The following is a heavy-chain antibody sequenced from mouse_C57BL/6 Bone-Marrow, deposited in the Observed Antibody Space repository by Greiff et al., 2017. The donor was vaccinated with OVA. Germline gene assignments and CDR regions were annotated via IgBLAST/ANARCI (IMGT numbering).Heavy chain of an antibody. CDR1: GFTFSSYA. CDR2: ISDGGSYT. Sequence: EVQLVESGGGLVKPGGSLKLSCAASGFTFSSYAMSWVRQTPEKRLEWVATISDGGSYTYYPDNVKGRFTISRDNAKNNLYLQMSHLKSEDTAMYYCAREALGWAWFAYWGQGTLVTVSA. V-gene: IGHV5-4*01. J-gene: IGHJ3*01. CDR3: AREALGWAWFAY. D-gene: IGHD3-2*02.